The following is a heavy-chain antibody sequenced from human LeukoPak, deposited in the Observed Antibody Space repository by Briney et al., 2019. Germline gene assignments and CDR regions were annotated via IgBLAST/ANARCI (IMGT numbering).Heavy chain of an antibody. CDR2: IRSKAYGGTT. J-gene: IGHJ4*02. CDR1: GFAFGDYA. D-gene: IGHD2-2*01. CDR3: TSGRDIVVVPAAQGDY. Sequence: PGRSLRLSCTASGFAFGDYAMSWVRQAPGKGLEWVGFIRSKAYGGTTEYAASVKGRFTISGDDSKSIAYLQMNSLKTEDTAVYYCTSGRDIVVVPAAQGDYWGQGTLVTVSS. V-gene: IGHV3-49*04.